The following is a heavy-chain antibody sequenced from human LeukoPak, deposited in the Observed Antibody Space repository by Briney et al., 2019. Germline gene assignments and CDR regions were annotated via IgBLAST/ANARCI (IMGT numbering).Heavy chain of an antibody. CDR2: INPNSGGT. D-gene: IGHD6-13*01. CDR3: ARGGSSWWASFDY. Sequence: GASVKVSCKASGYTFTSYDINWVRQAPGQGLEWMGWINPNSGGTNYAQKFQGRVTMTRDTSISTAYMELSRLRSDDTAVYYCARGGSSWWASFDYWGQGTLVTVSS. CDR1: GYTFTSYD. V-gene: IGHV1-2*02. J-gene: IGHJ4*02.